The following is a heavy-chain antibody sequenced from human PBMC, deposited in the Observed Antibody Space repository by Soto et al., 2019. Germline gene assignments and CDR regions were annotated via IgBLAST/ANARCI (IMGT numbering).Heavy chain of an antibody. V-gene: IGHV3-30-3*01. CDR2: ISFDGDKK. Sequence: QAQLVESGGGVVRPGGSLRLSCAASGFAFTNYAFHWVRQAPGKGLEWLAAISFDGDKKYYADSVKGRFIISRDNSKNTLYLQMNSLRVEDTAVYYCARDQGGQSGNFIFDNWGQGTLVTVSS. CDR1: GFAFTNYA. J-gene: IGHJ4*02. D-gene: IGHD1-26*01. CDR3: ARDQGGQSGNFIFDN.